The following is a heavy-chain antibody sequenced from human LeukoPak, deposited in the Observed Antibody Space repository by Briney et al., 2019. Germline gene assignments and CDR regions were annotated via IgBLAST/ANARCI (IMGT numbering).Heavy chain of an antibody. V-gene: IGHV1-69*04. D-gene: IGHD6-19*01. CDR3: ARGLIAVAGNYFDY. Sequence: GASVRVSCKASGGTFSSYAISWVRQAPGQGLEWMGRIIPILGIANYAQKFQGRVTITADKSTSTAYMELSSLRSEDTAVYYCARGLIAVAGNYFDYWGQGTLVTVSS. CDR2: IIPILGIA. CDR1: GGTFSSYA. J-gene: IGHJ4*02.